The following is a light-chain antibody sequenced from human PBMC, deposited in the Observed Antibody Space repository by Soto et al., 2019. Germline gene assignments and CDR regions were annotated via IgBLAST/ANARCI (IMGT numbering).Light chain of an antibody. Sequence: MTQSPLSLPATPGESASITCRSSQSLLHSNGYNYLDWYLQKPGQSPQLLIYLGSNRASGVPDRFSGSGSGTDFTLKISRVEAEDVGVYYCMQAQENPRTFGQGTKVDIK. V-gene: IGKV2-28*01. CDR3: MQAQENPRT. J-gene: IGKJ1*01. CDR2: LGS. CDR1: QSLLHSNGYNY.